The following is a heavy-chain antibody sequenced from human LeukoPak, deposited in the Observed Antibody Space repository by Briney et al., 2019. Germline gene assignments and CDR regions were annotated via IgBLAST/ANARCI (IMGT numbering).Heavy chain of an antibody. CDR3: ARAGDGYNLY. D-gene: IGHD5-24*01. J-gene: IGHJ4*02. V-gene: IGHV3-48*01. CDR2: ISSSSSTI. Sequence: GGSLRLSCAASGFTFSSYEMNWVRQAPGKGLEWVSYISSSSSTIYYADSVKGRFTISRDTAKNSLYLQMNSLRAEDTAVYYCARAGDGYNLYWGQGTLVTVSS. CDR1: GFTFSSYE.